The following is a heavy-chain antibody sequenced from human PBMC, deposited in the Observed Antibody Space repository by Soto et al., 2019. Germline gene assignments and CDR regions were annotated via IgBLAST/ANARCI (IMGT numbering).Heavy chain of an antibody. J-gene: IGHJ4*02. V-gene: IGHV1-8*01. CDR3: AREAAALGNDY. Sequence: QVQLVQSGAEVKKPGASVKVSCKASGYTFTSYDINWVRQATGQGLEWMGWMNTNSGKAGYAQKFQGRVTMTRNTSITTAYMEMSSLRSEDTAVYYSAREAAALGNDYWGPGNLVTVPS. D-gene: IGHD2-2*01. CDR2: MNTNSGKA. CDR1: GYTFTSYD.